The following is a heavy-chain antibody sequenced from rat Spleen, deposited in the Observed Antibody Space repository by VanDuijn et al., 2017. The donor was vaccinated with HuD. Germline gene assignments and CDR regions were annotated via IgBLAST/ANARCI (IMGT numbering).Heavy chain of an antibody. CDR2: IWSGGST. Sequence: QVQLKESGPGLVQPSQTLSLTCTVSGFSLTSNSVSWVRQPSGKGLEWMGAIWSGGSTDYNSALKSRLSISRDTSKSQVFLKMNSLQTEDIATYYCARGGYTTDYYYSWYFDYWGQGVMVTVSS. J-gene: IGHJ2*01. CDR3: ARGGYTTDYYYSWYFDY. V-gene: IGHV2-1*01. D-gene: IGHD1-6*01. CDR1: GFSLTSNS.